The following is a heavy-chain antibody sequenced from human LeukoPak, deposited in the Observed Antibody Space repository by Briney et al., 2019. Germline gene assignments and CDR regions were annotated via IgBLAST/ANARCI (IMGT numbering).Heavy chain of an antibody. CDR2: INYSGST. V-gene: IGHV4-34*01. CDR3: AATSRY. CDR1: GGSFSGYY. J-gene: IGHJ4*02. Sequence: PSETLSLTCAVYGGSFSGYYWYWIRQPPGKGLEWIGEINYSGSTNYNPSLKSRVTISADTSKNQFSLKMSSVTAADTAVYYCAATSRYWGQGTLGTVSS.